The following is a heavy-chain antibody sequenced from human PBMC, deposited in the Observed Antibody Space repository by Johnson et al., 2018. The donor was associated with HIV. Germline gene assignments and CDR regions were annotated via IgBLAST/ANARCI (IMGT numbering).Heavy chain of an antibody. J-gene: IGHJ3*02. CDR1: GFTFSSYA. CDR3: ARVTRYYYDSSGLSADAFDI. CDR2: INWNGGST. D-gene: IGHD3-22*01. V-gene: IGHV3-20*04. Sequence: MLLVESGGVVVQPGGSLRLSCAASGFTFSSYAMSWVRQAPGKGLEWVSAINWNGGSTGYADSVKGRFTMSRENAKNSLSLQMNSLRAEETALYYCARVTRYYYDSSGLSADAFDIWGQGTMVTVSS.